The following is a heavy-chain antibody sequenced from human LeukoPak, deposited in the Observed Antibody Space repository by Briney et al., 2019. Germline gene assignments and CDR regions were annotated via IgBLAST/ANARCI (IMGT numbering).Heavy chain of an antibody. J-gene: IGHJ4*02. CDR1: GYTFTDYY. Sequence: RASVKVSCKASGYTFTDYYMRWVRQPPGQGLEWMGWINPNSGGTNYAQTCYARVTMTTAPSISTAYIELSRLRSDDTAFVYCARSRDLLTGENFEYWGQRPLVTLPS. D-gene: IGHD3-9*01. CDR2: INPNSGGT. V-gene: IGHV1-2*02. CDR3: ARSRDLLTGENFEY.